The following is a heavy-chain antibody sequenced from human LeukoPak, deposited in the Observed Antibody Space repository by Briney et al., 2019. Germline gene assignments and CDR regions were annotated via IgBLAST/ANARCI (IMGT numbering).Heavy chain of an antibody. CDR1: GGSIRSYY. V-gene: IGHV4-59*01. Sequence: SETLSLTCTVSGGSIRSYYWSWIRQPPGKGLEWIGYINYSGSTKYNPSLKSRVTISVDKSKNQFSLKVNSVAAADTAVYYCARASPYDNWSGYWFDPWGQGTLVTVSS. CDR3: ARASPYDNWSGYWFDP. CDR2: INYSGST. D-gene: IGHD3-3*01. J-gene: IGHJ5*02.